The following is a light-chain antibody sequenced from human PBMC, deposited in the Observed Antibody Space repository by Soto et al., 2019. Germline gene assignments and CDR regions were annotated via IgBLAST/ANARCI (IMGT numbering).Light chain of an antibody. CDR1: QTVSITY. J-gene: IGKJ1*01. CDR2: DAS. Sequence: TQSPGTLSLSPGESATLSCRASQTVSITYLTWYQQKPGQAPRLLIYDASTRATGIPARFSGSGSGTDFTLTISGLQSEDFAVYYCQQYNNWPRTFGQGTKVDIK. CDR3: QQYNNWPRT. V-gene: IGKV3-15*01.